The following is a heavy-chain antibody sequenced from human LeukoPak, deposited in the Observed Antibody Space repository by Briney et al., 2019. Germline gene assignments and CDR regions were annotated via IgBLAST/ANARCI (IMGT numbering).Heavy chain of an antibody. CDR3: ARVAAAGPRYNWFDP. CDR1: GYTFTSYD. Sequence: GASVKVSCKASGYTFTSYDINWVRQATGQGLEWMGWMNPNSGNTGYAQKFQGRVTMTRNTSISTAYMELSSLGSEDTAVYYCARVAAAGPRYNWFDPWGQGTLVTVSS. J-gene: IGHJ5*02. CDR2: MNPNSGNT. D-gene: IGHD6-13*01. V-gene: IGHV1-8*01.